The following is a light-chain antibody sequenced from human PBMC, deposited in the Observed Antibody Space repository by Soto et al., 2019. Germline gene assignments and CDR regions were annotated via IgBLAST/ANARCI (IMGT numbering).Light chain of an antibody. J-gene: IGKJ4*01. CDR2: AAS. V-gene: IGKV1-39*01. Sequence: DIQMTQSPSYLSASVGDRVTITCRASQRISSYLNWYQQKPGKAPKLLIYAASSLQRGVPSRFSGSGSGTDITLTISSLQPEDFATYYCQQSYSTPLTFGGGTKVEIK. CDR3: QQSYSTPLT. CDR1: QRISSY.